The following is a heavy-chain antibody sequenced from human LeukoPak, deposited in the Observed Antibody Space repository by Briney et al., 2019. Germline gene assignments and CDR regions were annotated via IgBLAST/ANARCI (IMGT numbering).Heavy chain of an antibody. D-gene: IGHD5-18*01. CDR2: IKQDGSEE. CDR3: ARGPAGYTAMVFDY. CDR1: GFTFSSYW. V-gene: IGHV3-7*01. Sequence: GGSLRLSCAASGFTFSSYWMSWVRQAPGKGLEWVANIKQDGSEEYYVDSVKGRFTISRDNAKNSLYLQMNSLRAEDTAVYYCARGPAGYTAMVFDYWGQGTLVTVSS. J-gene: IGHJ4*02.